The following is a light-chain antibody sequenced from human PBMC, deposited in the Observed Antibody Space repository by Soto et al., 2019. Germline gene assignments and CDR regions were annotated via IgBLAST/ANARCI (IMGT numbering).Light chain of an antibody. CDR3: QQYENWPRT. J-gene: IGKJ1*01. Sequence: EVVLTQSPGTLSLSPGERATLSCWASQSVSSNYLSWYQQKPGQAPRLLIYGAKNRATGIPDRFSGSGSETDFTLTISRLEPEDFAVYYCQQYENWPRTFGQGTKVEVK. CDR1: QSVSSNY. CDR2: GAK. V-gene: IGKV3-20*01.